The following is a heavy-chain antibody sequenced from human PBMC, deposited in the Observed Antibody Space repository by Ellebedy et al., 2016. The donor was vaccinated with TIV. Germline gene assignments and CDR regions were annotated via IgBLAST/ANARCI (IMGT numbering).Heavy chain of an antibody. V-gene: IGHV3-7*01. Sequence: GESLKISCADSGFTFSSYWMSWVRQAPGKGLEWVANIKQDGSETHYVDSVKGRFTISRDNAKNSLYLQMNSLGAEDTAVYYCARDNYKVSVAGSNWGQGTLVTVSS. CDR2: IKQDGSET. D-gene: IGHD6-19*01. J-gene: IGHJ4*02. CDR3: ARDNYKVSVAGSN. CDR1: GFTFSSYW.